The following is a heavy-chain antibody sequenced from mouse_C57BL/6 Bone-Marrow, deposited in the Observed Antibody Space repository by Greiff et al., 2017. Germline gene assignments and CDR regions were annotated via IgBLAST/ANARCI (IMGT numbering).Heavy chain of an antibody. CDR2: IYPGSGST. Sequence: QVQLQQPGAELVKPGASVKMSCKASGYTFTSYWITWVKQRPGQGLEWIGDIYPGSGSTNYNEKFKSKATLTVDTSSSTAYMHLSSLTAEDSAVYYCAKDYGPPFDYWGQGTTLTVSS. CDR1: GYTFTSYW. D-gene: IGHD1-1*01. V-gene: IGHV1-55*01. J-gene: IGHJ2*01. CDR3: AKDYGPPFDY.